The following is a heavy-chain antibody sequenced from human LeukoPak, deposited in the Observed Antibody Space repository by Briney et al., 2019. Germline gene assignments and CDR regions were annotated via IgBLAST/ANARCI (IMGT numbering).Heavy chain of an antibody. J-gene: IGHJ6*02. V-gene: IGHV4-31*03. Sequence: SETLSLTCTVSGGSISSGGYYWSWIRQHPGKGLEWIGYIYYSRSTYYNPSLKSRVTISVDTSKNQFSLKLSSVTAADTAVYYCARERGYCSGGSCYEGRYYYGMDVWGQGTTVTVSS. D-gene: IGHD2-15*01. CDR2: IYYSRST. CDR3: ARERGYCSGGSCYEGRYYYGMDV. CDR1: GGSISSGGYY.